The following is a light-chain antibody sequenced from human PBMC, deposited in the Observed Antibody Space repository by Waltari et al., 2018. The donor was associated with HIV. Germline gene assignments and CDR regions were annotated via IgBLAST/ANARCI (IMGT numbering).Light chain of an antibody. CDR1: NIGSKR. J-gene: IGLJ2*01. CDR2: DDR. Sequence: SYVLTQPPSVSVAPGQTARMTCGGNNIGSKRLHWYQQKPGQAPGLGVYDDRDRPSGIPGLFSGSNFGNTSTLTITRVEAGDEADYYCQVWESSTDDHQVVFGGGTKLTVL. CDR3: QVWESSTDDHQVV. V-gene: IGLV3-21*02.